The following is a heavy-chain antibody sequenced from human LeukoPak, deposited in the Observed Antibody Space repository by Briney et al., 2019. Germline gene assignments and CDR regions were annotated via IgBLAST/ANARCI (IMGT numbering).Heavy chain of an antibody. D-gene: IGHD5-18*01. CDR3: ARNMDTISYPLDY. V-gene: IGHV3-7*01. CDR1: GFTFSTYW. Sequence: GGFLRLSCAASGFTFSTYWMTWVRQAPGKGLEWVANIKQDGTDKYYVESVKGRFTISRDNAKNSLYLQMSSLRAEDTAIYYCARNMDTISYPLDYWGRGTLVTVSS. J-gene: IGHJ4*02. CDR2: IKQDGTDK.